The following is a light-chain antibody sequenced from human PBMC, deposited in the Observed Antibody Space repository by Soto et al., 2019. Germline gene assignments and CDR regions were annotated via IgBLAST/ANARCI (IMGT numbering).Light chain of an antibody. CDR1: SSKIGSNT. V-gene: IGLV1-44*01. J-gene: IGLJ3*02. CDR3: AAWDDSLNGPV. Sequence: QSVLTQPPSVSGTPGQRVTISCSGSSSKIGSNTVSCDQQIPGTAPKLLIYSNDQRPSGVPDRFSDSKSGTADSLFISGLQSEDEADYYCAAWDDSLNGPVFGGGTKLTVL. CDR2: SND.